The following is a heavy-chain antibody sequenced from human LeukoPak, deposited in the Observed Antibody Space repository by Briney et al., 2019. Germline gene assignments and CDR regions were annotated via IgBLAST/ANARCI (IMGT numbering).Heavy chain of an antibody. J-gene: IGHJ4*02. D-gene: IGHD4-17*01. CDR2: IYYSGST. Sequence: PSETLSLTCTVSGGSISSSSYYWGWIRQPPGKGLEWIGSIYYSGSTYYNPSLKSRVTISVDTSKNQFSLKLSSVTAAGTAVYYCARLDSAPQGTVTTFLFDYWGQGTLVTVSS. V-gene: IGHV4-39*01. CDR3: ARLDSAPQGTVTTFLFDY. CDR1: GGSISSSSYY.